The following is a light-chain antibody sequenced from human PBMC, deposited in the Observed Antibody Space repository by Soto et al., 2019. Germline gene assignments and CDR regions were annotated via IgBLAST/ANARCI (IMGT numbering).Light chain of an antibody. CDR1: QNIGGW. J-gene: IGKJ1*01. Sequence: DIQMTQSPSTLSASVGDRVTITCRASQNIGGWLAWYQQKPGKAPKFLIFDASSLESGVPPRFSGSGSGTEFTLTISSLQPDDFATYYCQQYNSYSLTFGQGTKVDIK. V-gene: IGKV1-5*01. CDR2: DAS. CDR3: QQYNSYSLT.